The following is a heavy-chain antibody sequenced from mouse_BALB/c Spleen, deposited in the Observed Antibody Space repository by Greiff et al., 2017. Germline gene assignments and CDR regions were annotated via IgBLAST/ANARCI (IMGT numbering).Heavy chain of an antibody. CDR3: TRDHLRQLGDY. Sequence: EVQVVESGGGLVKPGGSLKLSCAASGFTFSSYTMSWVRQTPEKRLEWVATISSGGSYTYYPDSVKGRFTISRDNAKNTLYLQMSSLKSEDTAMYYCTRDHLRQLGDYWGQGTTLTVSS. CDR1: GFTFSSYT. D-gene: IGHD3-2*01. CDR2: ISSGGSYT. J-gene: IGHJ2*01. V-gene: IGHV5-6-4*01.